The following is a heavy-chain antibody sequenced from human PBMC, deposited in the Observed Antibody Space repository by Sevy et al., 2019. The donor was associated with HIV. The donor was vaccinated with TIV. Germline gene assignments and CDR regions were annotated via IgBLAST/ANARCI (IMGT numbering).Heavy chain of an antibody. J-gene: IGHJ4*02. V-gene: IGHV1-69*13. CDR3: ARLTSALDYDISDPRDY. CDR1: GDTLTNYA. Sequence: ASVKVSCKASGDTLTNYALSWVRQAPGQGLEWMGGIIPIVRSAKSAQTFQDRVTITADDSTNTAYMELNSLRSEDTAMYYCARLTSALDYDISDPRDYWGQGTLVTVSS. CDR2: IIPIVRSA. D-gene: IGHD3-22*01.